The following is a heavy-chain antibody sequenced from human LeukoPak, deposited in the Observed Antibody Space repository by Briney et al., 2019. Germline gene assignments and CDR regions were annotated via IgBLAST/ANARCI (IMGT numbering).Heavy chain of an antibody. CDR2: IRYDGSNK. D-gene: IGHD6-13*01. V-gene: IGHV3-30*02. CDR1: GFTFSSYG. J-gene: IGHJ3*02. CDR3: AKACIAAAGDAFDI. Sequence: GGSLRLSCAASGFTFSSYGMHWVRQAPGKGLEWVAFIRYDGSNKYYADSVKGRFTISRDNSKNTLYLQMNSLRAEDTAVYYCAKACIAAAGDAFDIWGQGTMVTVSS.